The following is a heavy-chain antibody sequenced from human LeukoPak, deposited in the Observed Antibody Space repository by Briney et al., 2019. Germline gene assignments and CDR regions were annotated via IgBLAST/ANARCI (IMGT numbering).Heavy chain of an antibody. D-gene: IGHD6-6*01. CDR2: INPNSGNT. V-gene: IGHV1-8*03. J-gene: IGHJ3*02. Sequence: ASVKVSCKASGYTFTGYYMHWVRQAPGQGLEWMGWINPNSGNTGYAQKFQGRVTITRNTSISTAYMELSSLRSEDTAVYYCARGKRSIAARSGAFDIWGQGTMVTVSS. CDR3: ARGKRSIAARSGAFDI. CDR1: GYTFTGYY.